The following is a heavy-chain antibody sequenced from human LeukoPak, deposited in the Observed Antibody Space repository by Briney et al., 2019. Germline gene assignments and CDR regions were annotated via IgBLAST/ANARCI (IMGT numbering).Heavy chain of an antibody. D-gene: IGHD3-10*01. V-gene: IGHV5-51*01. CDR3: ARQCCRGASPGFDP. CDR1: GYTFTDYW. Sequence: GESLKISCNGSGYTFTDYWIAWVRQMPGKGLEWMGIIYPGDSDTRYSPSFQGQVTFSADKSISTAYLQWSSLRASDTAIYYCARQCCRGASPGFDPWGQGTLVTVSS. CDR2: IYPGDSDT. J-gene: IGHJ5*02.